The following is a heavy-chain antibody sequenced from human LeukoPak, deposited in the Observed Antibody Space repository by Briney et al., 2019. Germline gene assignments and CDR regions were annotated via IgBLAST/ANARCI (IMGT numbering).Heavy chain of an antibody. CDR2: ISGSGSDT. Sequence: PGGSLRLSCAVSGFTFSSYVMIWVRQAPGKGLEWVSSISGSGSDTYYAESVRGRFTISRDSSKDTLYLQMSSLRADDTAIYYCARHHYGKTLDYWGQGTPVTVSS. D-gene: IGHD3-16*01. V-gene: IGHV3-23*01. CDR3: ARHHYGKTLDY. CDR1: GFTFSSYV. J-gene: IGHJ4*02.